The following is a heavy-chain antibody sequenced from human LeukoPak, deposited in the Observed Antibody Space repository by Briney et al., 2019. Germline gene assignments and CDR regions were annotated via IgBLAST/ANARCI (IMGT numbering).Heavy chain of an antibody. D-gene: IGHD4-11*01. V-gene: IGHV1-8*01. Sequence: GASVKVSCKASGYTFTSYDINWVRQATGQGLEWMGWMNPNSGNTDYAQKFQGRVTMTRNTSISTAYMELSSLRSEDTAVYYCARVSNDYSENYYGMDVWGQGTTVTVSS. CDR3: ARVSNDYSENYYGMDV. J-gene: IGHJ6*02. CDR2: MNPNSGNT. CDR1: GYTFTSYD.